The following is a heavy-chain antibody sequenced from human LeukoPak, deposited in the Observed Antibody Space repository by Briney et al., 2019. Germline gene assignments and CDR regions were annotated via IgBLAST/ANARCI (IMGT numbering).Heavy chain of an antibody. V-gene: IGHV3-30*02. D-gene: IGHD3-22*01. CDR1: GFTFSSYG. CDR2: IRYDGSNK. Sequence: PGGSLRLSCAASGFTFSSYGMHWVRQAPGKGLEWGAFIRYDGSNKYYADSVKGRFTISRDNSKNTLYLQMNSLRAEDTAVYYCAKDFIYYDSSVDYWGQGTLVTVSS. J-gene: IGHJ4*02. CDR3: AKDFIYYDSSVDY.